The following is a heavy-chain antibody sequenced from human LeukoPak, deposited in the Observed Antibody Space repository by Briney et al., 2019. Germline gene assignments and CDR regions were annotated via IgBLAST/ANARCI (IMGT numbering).Heavy chain of an antibody. CDR1: GGSISSSNW. J-gene: IGHJ4*02. V-gene: IGHV4-4*02. CDR2: IYHSGST. Sequence: PSETLSLTCTVSGGSISSSNWWSWVRQPPGKGLEWIGVIYHSGSTNYNPSPKSRVTISVDKSKNQFSLKLSSVTAADTAVYYCARLVTSEIPMDLAWGQGTLVTVSS. D-gene: IGHD1-14*01. CDR3: ARLVTSEIPMDLA.